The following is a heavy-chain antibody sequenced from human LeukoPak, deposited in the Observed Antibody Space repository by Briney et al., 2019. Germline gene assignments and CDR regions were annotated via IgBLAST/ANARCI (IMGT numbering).Heavy chain of an antibody. V-gene: IGHV3-49*03. CDR1: GFTFGDYA. J-gene: IGHJ4*02. D-gene: IGHD4-17*01. Sequence: PGGSLRLSCTTSGFTFGDYAMNWFRQAPGKGLEWVGFIRSKAYGGTTEYAASVKGRFTISREDSKSIAYLQMNSLKTEDTAVYYSTRDPYGDIRTDYWGQGTLVTVSS. CDR2: IRSKAYGGTT. CDR3: TRDPYGDIRTDY.